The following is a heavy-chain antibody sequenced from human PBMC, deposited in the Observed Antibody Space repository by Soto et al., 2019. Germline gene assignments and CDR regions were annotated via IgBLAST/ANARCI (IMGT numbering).Heavy chain of an antibody. V-gene: IGHV1-18*01. J-gene: IGHJ3*02. CDR3: ERTRSGWYDDAFDI. Sequence: GSVPVSCPAACSTFPSYGSILGRQAPGQGLEWMGWISAYNGNTNYAQKLQGRVTMTTDTSTSTAYMELRSLRSDDTAVYYCERTRSGWYDDAFDIWGQGTMVTGSS. D-gene: IGHD6-19*01. CDR1: CSTFPSYG. CDR2: ISAYNGNT.